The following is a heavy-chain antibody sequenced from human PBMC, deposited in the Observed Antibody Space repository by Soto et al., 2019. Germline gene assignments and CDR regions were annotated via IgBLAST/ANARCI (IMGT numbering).Heavy chain of an antibody. Sequence: GGSLRLSCAASGFTFSSYAMSWVRQAPGKGLEWVSAISGSGGSTYYADSVKGRFTISRDNSKNTLYLQMNSLRAEDTAVYYCAKFRLAAAGSYYYYGMDVWGQGTTVTVSS. CDR3: AKFRLAAAGSYYYYGMDV. D-gene: IGHD6-13*01. J-gene: IGHJ6*02. CDR2: ISGSGGST. V-gene: IGHV3-23*01. CDR1: GFTFSSYA.